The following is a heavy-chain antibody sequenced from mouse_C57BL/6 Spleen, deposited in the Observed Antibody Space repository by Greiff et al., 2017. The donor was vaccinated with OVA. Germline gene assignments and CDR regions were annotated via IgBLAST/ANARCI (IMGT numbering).Heavy chain of an antibody. CDR2: IYPGSGSP. V-gene: IGHV1-55*01. J-gene: IGHJ4*01. CDR3: ARNVRDYAMDY. Sequence: VQLQQPGAELVKPGASVKMSCKASGYTFTSYWITWVKQRPGQGLEWIGDIYPGSGSPNYNEKFKSKATLTVDTSSSTAYMQLSSMTSEDSAVYNCARNVRDYAMDYWGQGTSVTVSS. CDR1: GYTFTSYW.